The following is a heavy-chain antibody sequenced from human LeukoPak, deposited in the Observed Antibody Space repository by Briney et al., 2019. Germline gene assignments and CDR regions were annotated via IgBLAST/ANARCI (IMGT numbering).Heavy chain of an antibody. CDR3: ARVIAVAGGVPPRYFDY. CDR1: GGSISSYY. Sequence: SETLSLTCTVSGGSISSYYWSWIRQPPGKGLEWIGYIYYSGSTNYNPSLKSRVTISVDTSKNQFSLRLNSVTAADTAVYYCARVIAVAGGVPPRYFDYWGQGTLVTVSS. CDR2: IYYSGST. V-gene: IGHV4-59*01. D-gene: IGHD6-19*01. J-gene: IGHJ4*02.